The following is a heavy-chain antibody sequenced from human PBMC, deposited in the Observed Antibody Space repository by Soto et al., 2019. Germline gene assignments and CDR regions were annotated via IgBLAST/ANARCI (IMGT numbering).Heavy chain of an antibody. J-gene: IGHJ4*02. D-gene: IGHD2-15*01. CDR3: AMVTGGNSDY. CDR2: ISAYNGNT. Sequence: GASVKASCKASGYTFTTYGISWVPQAPGQGLEWMGWISAYNGNTNYAQKLQGRVTMTTDTSTSTAYMELRSLRSDDTAVYYCAMVTGGNSDYWGQGTLVTVPQ. V-gene: IGHV1-18*01. CDR1: GYTFTTYG.